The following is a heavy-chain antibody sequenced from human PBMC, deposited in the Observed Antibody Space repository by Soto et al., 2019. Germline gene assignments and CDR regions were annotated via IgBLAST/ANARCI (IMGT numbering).Heavy chain of an antibody. CDR1: GFTFSDAW. CDR2: IKSKADGGTT. D-gene: IGHD2-21*02. Sequence: EVQLLESGGGLVQPGGSLRLSCTVSGFTFSDAWMSWVRQAPGEGLEWVGRIKSKADGGTTDYAAPVRGRFTISRDDSKNTLYLQMNSLKTEDTAVYYCTLHIVVVTAIYNYFVYWGQGTLVTVSS. J-gene: IGHJ4*02. V-gene: IGHV3-15*01. CDR3: TLHIVVVTAIYNYFVY.